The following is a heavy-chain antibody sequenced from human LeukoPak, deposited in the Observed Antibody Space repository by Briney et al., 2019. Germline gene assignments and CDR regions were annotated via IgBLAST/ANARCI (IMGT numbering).Heavy chain of an antibody. V-gene: IGHV4-61*01. CDR1: GGSVSSGNYY. CDR2: IYYSGST. Sequence: KPSETLSLTCPVSGGSVSSGNYYWSWIRQPPGKGLEWIGYIYYSGSTNYNPSLKSRVTISLDTSKNQFSLKLSSVTAADTAVYYCARGAPNYYGSGNSIGDFDYWGQGTLVTVSS. CDR3: ARGAPNYYGSGNSIGDFDY. J-gene: IGHJ4*02. D-gene: IGHD3-10*01.